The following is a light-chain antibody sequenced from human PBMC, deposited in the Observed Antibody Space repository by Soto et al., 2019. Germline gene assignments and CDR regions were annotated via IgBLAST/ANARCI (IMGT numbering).Light chain of an antibody. CDR2: HAS. V-gene: IGKV1-5*01. CDR3: QQYNSYS. J-gene: IGKJ1*01. CDR1: QSLSSY. Sequence: DIQMTQSPSTLSASVGDNITITCRASQSLSSYLAWYQQKPGTAPKLLIYHASTLESGVPSRFSGSGSGTEFTLTISSMQPDDFATYYCQQYNSYSFGQGTKLDIK.